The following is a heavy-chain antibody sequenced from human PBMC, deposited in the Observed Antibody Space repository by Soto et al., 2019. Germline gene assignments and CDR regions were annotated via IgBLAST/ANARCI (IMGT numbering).Heavy chain of an antibody. V-gene: IGHV4-39*01. CDR2: VYYRGRS. CDR3: VSQRTTVPTQAYFDY. J-gene: IGHJ4*02. CDR1: GGSVTNSSYY. Sequence: SGTLSLTATVSGGSVTNSSYYWGWIRQSPGKGLEWIGSVYYRGRSYSKSSVKSRVTISVDTSKNRFSLSLNSVTASDTAVYFCVSQRTTVPTQAYFDYWGPGALVTVSS. D-gene: IGHD4-17*01.